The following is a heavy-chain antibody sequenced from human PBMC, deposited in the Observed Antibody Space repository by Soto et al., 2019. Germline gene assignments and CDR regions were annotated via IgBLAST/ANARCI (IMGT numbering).Heavy chain of an antibody. CDR2: IKPDGSEK. CDR1: GFTFTNYL. J-gene: IGHJ6*02. D-gene: IGHD3-10*01. V-gene: IGHV3-7*02. CDR3: ARSSGGSGKLWNYYGMDV. Sequence: GGSLRLSCAASGFTFTNYLMSWVRQAPGKGLEWVANIKPDGSEKFYVDSLKGRFTISRDNAKNSLYLQMNSLRAEDTAVYYCARSSGGSGKLWNYYGMDVWGQGTTVTVS.